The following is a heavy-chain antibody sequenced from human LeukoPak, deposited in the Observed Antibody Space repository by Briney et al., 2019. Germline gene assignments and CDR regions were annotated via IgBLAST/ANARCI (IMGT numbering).Heavy chain of an antibody. CDR2: INHSGST. Sequence: PSETLSLTCAVYGGSFSGYYWSWIRQLPGKGLEWIGEINHSGSTNYNPSLKSRVTISVDTSKNQFSLKLSSVTAADTAVYYCARERGIAARYYYYYHMDVWGKGTTVTVSS. CDR3: ARERGIAARYYYYYHMDV. D-gene: IGHD6-6*01. J-gene: IGHJ6*03. V-gene: IGHV4-34*01. CDR1: GGSFSGYY.